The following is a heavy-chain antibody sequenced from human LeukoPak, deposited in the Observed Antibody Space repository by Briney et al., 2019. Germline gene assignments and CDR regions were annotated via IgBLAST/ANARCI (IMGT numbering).Heavy chain of an antibody. CDR3: ARSPDILTGENFDY. Sequence: GASVKVSFKASGYTFTGYYMHGVRQAPGRGLEWMGWMNPNSGVTNYAQKFHGRVTMTRDMYLSTAYMELSRLRSDDTAVYYCARSPDILTGENFDYWGQGTLVTVSS. D-gene: IGHD3-9*01. CDR2: MNPNSGVT. J-gene: IGHJ4*02. CDR1: GYTFTGYY. V-gene: IGHV1-2*02.